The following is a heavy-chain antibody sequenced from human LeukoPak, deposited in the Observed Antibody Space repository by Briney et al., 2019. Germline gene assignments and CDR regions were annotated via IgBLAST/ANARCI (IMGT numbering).Heavy chain of an antibody. Sequence: ASVKVSCKASGYTFTGYYMHWVRQAPGQGLEWMGLINPNSGGTNYAQKFQGWVTMTRDTSISTAYMELSRLRSDDTAVYYCARANDYYGSGSSLDYSYGMDVWGQGTTVTVSS. CDR2: INPNSGGT. D-gene: IGHD3-10*01. CDR1: GYTFTGYY. CDR3: ARANDYYGSGSSLDYSYGMDV. V-gene: IGHV1-2*04. J-gene: IGHJ6*02.